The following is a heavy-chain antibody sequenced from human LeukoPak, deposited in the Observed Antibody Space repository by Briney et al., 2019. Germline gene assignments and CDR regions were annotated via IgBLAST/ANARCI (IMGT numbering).Heavy chain of an antibody. CDR3: TRGWDY. J-gene: IGHJ4*02. CDR1: GHSFTTSD. CDR2: MNPDSGDT. Sequence: ASVKVSCKASGHSFTTSDINWVRQATGQGLEWMGWMNPDSGDTGYAQKFQGRLTITRHTSINTAYMELSGLRSDDSAVYYCTRGWDYWGQGTLVTVSS. V-gene: IGHV1-8*03.